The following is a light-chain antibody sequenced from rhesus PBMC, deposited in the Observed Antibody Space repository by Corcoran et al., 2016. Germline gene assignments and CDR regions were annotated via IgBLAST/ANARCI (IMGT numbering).Light chain of an antibody. CDR1: QGISRW. CDR3: LQYSSIPYS. V-gene: IGKV1-22*01. Sequence: DIQMTQSPSSLSASVGDTVTITCQASQGISRWLAWYQQKPGKAPKVLIYKASSLKSGVPSRFSGSGSGTDFTLTISSLQPEDSATYSCLQYSSIPYSFGQGTKVEIK. J-gene: IGKJ2*01. CDR2: KAS.